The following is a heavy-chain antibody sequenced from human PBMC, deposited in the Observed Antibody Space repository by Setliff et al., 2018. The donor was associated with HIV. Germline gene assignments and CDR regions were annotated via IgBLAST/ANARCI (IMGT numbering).Heavy chain of an antibody. D-gene: IGHD6-19*01. Sequence: GASVKVSCKASGYTFTTYAMHWVRQAPGQRLEWMGWIDTDNGNTKYSQKFQGRITFTRDTSASTAYMELSSLRFEDTAVYYCALIRLGAVAGFDYWGQGTLVTVSS. J-gene: IGHJ4*02. CDR1: GYTFTTYA. V-gene: IGHV1-3*04. CDR2: IDTDNGNT. CDR3: ALIRLGAVAGFDY.